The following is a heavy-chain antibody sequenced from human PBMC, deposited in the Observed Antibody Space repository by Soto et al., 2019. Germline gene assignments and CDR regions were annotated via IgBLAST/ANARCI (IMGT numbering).Heavy chain of an antibody. D-gene: IGHD3-16*02. CDR1: GFTFGDYA. Sequence: PGGSLRLSCTTSGFTFGDYAMSCFRQAPGTGLEWISALSDSGGATYYADSVKGRFTISRDNSKSTLYLQMNSLRAEDTAIYYCAKGIVRFDPWGQGTLVTVSS. J-gene: IGHJ5*02. V-gene: IGHV3-23*01. CDR3: AKGIVRFDP. CDR2: LSDSGGAT.